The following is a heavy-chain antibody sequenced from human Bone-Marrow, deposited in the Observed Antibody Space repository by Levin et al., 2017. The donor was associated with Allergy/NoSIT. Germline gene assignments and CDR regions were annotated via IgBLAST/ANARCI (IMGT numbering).Heavy chain of an antibody. Sequence: PGGSLRLSCAVYGGSTSGYYWSWIRQPPGKGLEWIGEIVHGGVTNYNPSLKSRVTISVDMSKNQFSLKLSSLTAADTAVYYCARGGALIRGVTNRVFDFWGQGTLVTVSS. J-gene: IGHJ4*02. V-gene: IGHV4-34*01. CDR1: GGSTSGYY. CDR2: IVHGGVT. D-gene: IGHD3-10*01. CDR3: ARGGALIRGVTNRVFDF.